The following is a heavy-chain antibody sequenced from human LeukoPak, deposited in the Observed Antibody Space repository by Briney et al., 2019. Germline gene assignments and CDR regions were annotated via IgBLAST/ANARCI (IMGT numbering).Heavy chain of an antibody. CDR2: MNIDGSEK. D-gene: IGHD1-26*01. CDR1: GFTFSNYW. CDR3: ARDPVEWELLLDY. J-gene: IGHJ4*02. V-gene: IGHV3-7*01. Sequence: GGSLRLSCAASGFTFSNYWMGWVRQAPGKRPEWVANMNIDGSEKYYADSVKGRFSISRDNARNSVYLQMASLKVEDTAVYYCARDPVEWELLLDYWGQGTLVTVSS.